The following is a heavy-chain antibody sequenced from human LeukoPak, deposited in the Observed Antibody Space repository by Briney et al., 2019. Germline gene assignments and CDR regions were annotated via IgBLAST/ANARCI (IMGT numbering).Heavy chain of an antibody. CDR3: RGRRGSYFQDY. CDR1: GDSISSSNSY. Sequence: SETLSLTCTVSGDSISSSNSYWGWIRQPPGKGLEWIGSMWFGATTSYDPSLKSRVTISIDPSKNQFSLKLSYVTAADTALYCARGRRGSYFQDYWGQGTLVTVSS. CDR2: MWFGATT. V-gene: IGHV4-39*07. J-gene: IGHJ4*02. D-gene: IGHD1-26*01.